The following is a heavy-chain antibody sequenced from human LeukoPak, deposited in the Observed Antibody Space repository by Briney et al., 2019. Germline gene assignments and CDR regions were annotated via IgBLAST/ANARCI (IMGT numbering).Heavy chain of an antibody. V-gene: IGHV3-23*01. Sequence: PGGSLKLSCAASGFAFSSYGMSWVRQAPGKGLEWVSAISGSGGSTYYADSVKGRFTISRDNSKNTLYLQMNSLRAEDTAVYYCAKDPYYYDSSGYYYPTFFDYWGQGTLVTVSS. D-gene: IGHD3-22*01. J-gene: IGHJ4*02. CDR2: ISGSGGST. CDR1: GFAFSSYG. CDR3: AKDPYYYDSSGYYYPTFFDY.